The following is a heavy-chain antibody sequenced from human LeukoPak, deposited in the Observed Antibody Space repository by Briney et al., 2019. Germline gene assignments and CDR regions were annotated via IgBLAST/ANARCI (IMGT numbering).Heavy chain of an antibody. D-gene: IGHD5-12*01. V-gene: IGHV4-39*01. J-gene: IGHJ4*02. Sequence: SETLSLTCTVSGGSISSSSYYWGWIRQPPGKGLEWIGSIYYSGSTYYNPSLKSRVTISVDTSKNQFSLKLSSVTAADTAVYYCARHAGGWLRRQALDYWGQGTLVTVSS. CDR3: ARHAGGWLRRQALDY. CDR2: IYYSGST. CDR1: GGSISSSSYY.